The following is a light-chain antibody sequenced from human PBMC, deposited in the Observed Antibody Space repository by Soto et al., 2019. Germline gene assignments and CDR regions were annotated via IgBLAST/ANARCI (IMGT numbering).Light chain of an antibody. V-gene: IGKV3-20*01. J-gene: IGKJ5*01. CDR1: QTVSSAY. CDR3: QQYDSFPLIA. CDR2: GTS. Sequence: EIVLTQSPGTLSLYPGERATLSCRASQTVSSAYLGWYQQKPGQAPRLLIYGTSSRATGIPDRFSGSGSGTDFTLTISRLEPEDFAVYYCQQYDSFPLIAFGQGTRLEIK.